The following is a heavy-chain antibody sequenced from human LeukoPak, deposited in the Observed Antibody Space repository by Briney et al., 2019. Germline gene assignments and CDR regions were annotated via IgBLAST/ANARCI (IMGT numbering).Heavy chain of an antibody. V-gene: IGHV1-2*02. Sequence: ASVKVSCKASGYTFTGYYMHWVRQAPGQGLEWMGWINPNSGGTNYAQKFQGRVTMTRDTSISTAYMELRRLRSDDTAVYYCARVARKYGRGWYVYFDYWGQGTLVTVSS. J-gene: IGHJ4*02. CDR1: GYTFTGYY. D-gene: IGHD6-19*01. CDR2: INPNSGGT. CDR3: ARVARKYGRGWYVYFDY.